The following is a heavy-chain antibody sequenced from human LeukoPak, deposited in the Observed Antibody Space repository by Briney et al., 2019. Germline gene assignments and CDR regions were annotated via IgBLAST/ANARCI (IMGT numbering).Heavy chain of an antibody. V-gene: IGHV1-24*01. CDR1: GYTLTELS. CDR3: ARGGDYGDYEVLLCY. D-gene: IGHD4-17*01. J-gene: IGHJ4*02. Sequence: GASVKVSCKVSGYTLTELSMHWVRQAPGKGLEWMGGFDPEDGETIYAQKFQGRVTMTEDTSTDTAYMELSSLRSEDTAVYYCARGGDYGDYEVLLCYWGQGTLVTVSS. CDR2: FDPEDGET.